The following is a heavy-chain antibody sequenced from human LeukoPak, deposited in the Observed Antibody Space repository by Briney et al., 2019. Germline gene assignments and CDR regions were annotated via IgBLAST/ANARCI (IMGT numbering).Heavy chain of an antibody. CDR2: ISGSGGST. Sequence: PGGSLRLSCAASALRFSSFAMTWVRQVPGKGLEWVSSISGSGGSTYYADSVKGRFTISRDNSKNTLYLQMNSLRAEDTAVYYCAKYEGYCSSTSCYGDAKQWLALFYWGQGTLVTVSS. CDR3: AKYEGYCSSTSCYGDAKQWLALFY. J-gene: IGHJ4*02. CDR1: ALRFSSFA. V-gene: IGHV3-23*01. D-gene: IGHD2-2*01.